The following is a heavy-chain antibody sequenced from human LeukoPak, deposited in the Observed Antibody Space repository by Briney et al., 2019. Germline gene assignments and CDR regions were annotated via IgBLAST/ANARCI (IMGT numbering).Heavy chain of an antibody. CDR3: ARGGVVITGGFDY. V-gene: IGHV1-69*05. CDR1: GGTFSSYA. J-gene: IGHJ4*02. CDR2: IIPIFGTA. D-gene: IGHD3-22*01. Sequence: GASVKVSCKASGGTFSSYAISWVRQAPGQGLGWMGGIIPIFGTANYAQKFQGRFTITTDESTSTAYMELSSLRSEDTAVYYCARGGVVITGGFDYWGQGTLVTVSS.